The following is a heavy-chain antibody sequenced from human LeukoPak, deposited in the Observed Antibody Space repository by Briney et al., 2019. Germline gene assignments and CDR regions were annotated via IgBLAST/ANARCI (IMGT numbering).Heavy chain of an antibody. CDR1: GGSFSGYY. V-gene: IGHV4-34*01. J-gene: IGHJ4*02. Sequence: SETLSLTCAVYGGSFSGYYWSWIRQPPGKGLEWIGEINHSGSTNYNPSLKSRVTISVDTSKNQFSLKLSSVTAADTAVYYCARENTGSGSYYDYWGQGTLVTVSS. CDR3: ARENTGSGSYYDY. D-gene: IGHD1-26*01. CDR2: INHSGST.